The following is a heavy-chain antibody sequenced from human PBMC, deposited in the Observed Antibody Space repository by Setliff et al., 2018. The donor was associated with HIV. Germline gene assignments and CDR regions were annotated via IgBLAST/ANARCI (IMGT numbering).Heavy chain of an antibody. CDR3: ARILDMSSRTRTLYHAMDV. Sequence: GGSLRLSCAASGFTFRNAWMSWVRQPPGKGLEWVSYISSSGSTRYYADSVKGRFITFRDNAKNSLYLQMNSLRADDTAVYYCARILDMSSRTRTLYHAMDVWGRGTTVTVSS. CDR2: ISSSGSTR. D-gene: IGHD3-10*01. V-gene: IGHV3-11*04. CDR1: GFTFRNAW. J-gene: IGHJ6*02.